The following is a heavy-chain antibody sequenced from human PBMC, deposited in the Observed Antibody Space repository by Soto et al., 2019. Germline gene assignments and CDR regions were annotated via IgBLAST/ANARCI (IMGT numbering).Heavy chain of an antibody. D-gene: IGHD6-19*01. J-gene: IGHJ6*02. CDR3: ARDGSSGWGGDYGMDV. V-gene: IGHV4-34*01. CDR1: GGSFSGYY. CDR2: INHSGST. Sequence: QVQLQQWGAGLLKPSETLSLTCAVYGGSFSGYYWSWIRQPPGKGLEWIGEINHSGSTNYNPSLKSRVTISVDTSKNQFSLKLSSVTAADTAVYYCARDGSSGWGGDYGMDVWGQGTTVTVSS.